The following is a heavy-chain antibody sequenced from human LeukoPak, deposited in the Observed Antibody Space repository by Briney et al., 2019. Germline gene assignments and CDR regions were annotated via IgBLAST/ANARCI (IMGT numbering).Heavy chain of an antibody. Sequence: SETLSLTCTVSGGSISSGDYYWSWIRQPPGKGLEWIGYIYYSGSTYYNPSLKSRVTISVDTSKNQFSLKLSSVTAADAAVYYCARAGVVDTEGEDYWGQGTLVTVSS. CDR3: ARAGVVDTEGEDY. CDR2: IYYSGST. D-gene: IGHD3-22*01. V-gene: IGHV4-30-4*01. J-gene: IGHJ4*02. CDR1: GGSISSGDYY.